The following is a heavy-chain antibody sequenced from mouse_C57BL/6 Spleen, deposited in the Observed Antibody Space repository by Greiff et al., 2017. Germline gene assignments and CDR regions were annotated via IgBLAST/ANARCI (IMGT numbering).Heavy chain of an antibody. D-gene: IGHD4-1*01. CDR3: ARSHWDGAWFAY. CDR2: IDPEDGET. CDR1: GFNIKDYY. Sequence: EVQRVESGAELVKPGASVKLSCTASGFNIKDYYMHWVKQRTEQGLEWIGRIDPEDGETKYAPKFPGKATITADTSSNTAYLQLSSLTSEDTAVYYCARSHWDGAWFAYWGQGTLVTVSA. V-gene: IGHV14-2*01. J-gene: IGHJ3*01.